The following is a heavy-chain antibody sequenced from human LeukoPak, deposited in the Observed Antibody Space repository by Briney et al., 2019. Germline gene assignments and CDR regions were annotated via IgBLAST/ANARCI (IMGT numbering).Heavy chain of an antibody. Sequence: GGSLRLSCVASGFTFSSYGMHWVRQAPGKGLEWMAFIRYDESNKYYADSVQGRFTISRDNSKNTLYLLMNSLRAEDTAVYYCAKGPLICPDYWGQGTLVTVSS. CDR3: AKGPLICPDY. CDR2: IRYDESNK. CDR1: GFTFSSYG. J-gene: IGHJ4*02. V-gene: IGHV3-30*02.